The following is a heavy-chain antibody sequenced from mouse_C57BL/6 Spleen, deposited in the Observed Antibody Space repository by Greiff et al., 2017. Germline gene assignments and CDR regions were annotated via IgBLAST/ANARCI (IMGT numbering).Heavy chain of an antibody. Sequence: QVHVKQPGAELVKPGASVKLSCKASGYTFTSYWMHWVKQRPGQGLEWIGMIHPNSGSTNYNEKFKSKATLTVDKSSSTAYMQLSSLTSEDSAVYYCAREDYGRAFDYWGQGTTLTVSS. D-gene: IGHD1-1*01. V-gene: IGHV1-64*01. CDR3: AREDYGRAFDY. CDR1: GYTFTSYW. CDR2: IHPNSGST. J-gene: IGHJ2*01.